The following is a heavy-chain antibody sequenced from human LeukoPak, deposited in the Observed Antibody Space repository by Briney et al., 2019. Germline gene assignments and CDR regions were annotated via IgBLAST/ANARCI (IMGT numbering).Heavy chain of an antibody. V-gene: IGHV4-30-4*01. CDR1: GGSVSSNNHY. J-gene: IGHJ4*02. CDR2: ISYSGNT. Sequence: SETLSLTCSVSGGSVSSNNHYWTWIRQPPGKGLEWIGYISYSGNTYYNPSLKSRLIISVDTSKNQFSLKLSSVTAADTAVYYCARDGDVFDYWGQGTLVTVSS. D-gene: IGHD7-27*01. CDR3: ARDGDVFDY.